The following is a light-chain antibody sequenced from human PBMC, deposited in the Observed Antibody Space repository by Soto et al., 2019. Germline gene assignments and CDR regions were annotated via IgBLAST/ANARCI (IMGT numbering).Light chain of an antibody. CDR1: QSVGSNN. CDR3: QQYGNSIT. CDR2: NAS. Sequence: EIVLTQSPGTQSLSPGETAHLSCRASQSVGSNNLAWYHQKPGQTPRLLIYNASSRATGIPDRFSGSGSGTAFTLTISILEPEDFAVYYCQQYGNSITFGQGTRLE. J-gene: IGKJ5*01. V-gene: IGKV3-20*01.